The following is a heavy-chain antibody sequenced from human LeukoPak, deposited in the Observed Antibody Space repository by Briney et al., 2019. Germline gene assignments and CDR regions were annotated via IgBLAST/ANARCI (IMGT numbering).Heavy chain of an antibody. V-gene: IGHV3-21*01. CDR3: ARPVLRFLEWLPFSYMDV. CDR1: GFTFSGYS. D-gene: IGHD3-3*01. J-gene: IGHJ6*03. Sequence: PGGSLRLSCAASGFTFSGYSMNWVRQAPGKGLEWVSSISSSSSYIYYADSVKGRFTISRDNAKNSLYLQMNSLRAEDTAVYYCARPVLRFLEWLPFSYMDVWGKGTTVTVSS. CDR2: ISSSSSYI.